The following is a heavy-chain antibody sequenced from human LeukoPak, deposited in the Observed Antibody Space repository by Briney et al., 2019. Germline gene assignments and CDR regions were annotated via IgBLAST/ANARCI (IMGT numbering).Heavy chain of an antibody. V-gene: IGHV3-21*01. D-gene: IGHD1-26*01. CDR1: GFTVSSKY. J-gene: IGHJ4*02. CDR3: ARKSGSYMIDY. Sequence: GGSLRLSCAASGFTVSSKYMGWARQAPGKGLEWVSSISSSSSYIYYADSVKGRFTISRDNAKNSLYLQMNSLRAEDTAVYYCARKSGSYMIDYWGQGTLVTVSS. CDR2: ISSSSSYI.